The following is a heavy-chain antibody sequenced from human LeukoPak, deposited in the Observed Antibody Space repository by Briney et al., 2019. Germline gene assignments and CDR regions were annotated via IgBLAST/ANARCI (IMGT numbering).Heavy chain of an antibody. V-gene: IGHV4-39*01. CDR2: IYYSGST. CDR1: GGSISSSSYY. J-gene: IGHJ5*02. Sequence: PSETLSLTCTVSGGSISSSSYYWGWIRQPPGKGLEWIGSIYYSGSTYYNPSLKSRVTISVDTSKNQFSLKLSSVTAADTAVYYCARGYCTNCNWFDPWGQGTLVTVSS. CDR3: ARGYCTNCNWFDP. D-gene: IGHD2-8*01.